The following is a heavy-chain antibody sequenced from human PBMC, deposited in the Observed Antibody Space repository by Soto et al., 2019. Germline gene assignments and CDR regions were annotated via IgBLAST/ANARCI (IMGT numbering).Heavy chain of an antibody. D-gene: IGHD6-13*01. CDR3: ARVISELAAAGTGYYFQH. J-gene: IGHJ1*01. V-gene: IGHV3-53*01. CDR1: GFTVSSNY. Sequence: GGSLRLSCAASGFTVSSNYMSWVRQAPGKGLEWVSVIYSGGSTYYADSVKGRFTISRDNSKNTLYLQMNSLRAEDTAVYYCARVISELAAAGTGYYFQHWGQGTLVTVSS. CDR2: IYSGGST.